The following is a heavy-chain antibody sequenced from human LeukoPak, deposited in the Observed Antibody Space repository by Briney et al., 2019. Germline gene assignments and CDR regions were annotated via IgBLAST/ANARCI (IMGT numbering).Heavy chain of an antibody. J-gene: IGHJ4*02. CDR1: GFTVSSNY. CDR3: ARSFDGQPDY. D-gene: IGHD2/OR15-2a*01. V-gene: IGHV3-53*01. Sequence: PGRSLRLSCAASGFTVSSNYMSWVRQAPGKGLEWVSVIYSGGSTYYADSVKGRFTISRDNSKNTLYLQMNSLRAEDTAVYYCARSFDGQPDYWGQGTLVTVSS. CDR2: IYSGGST.